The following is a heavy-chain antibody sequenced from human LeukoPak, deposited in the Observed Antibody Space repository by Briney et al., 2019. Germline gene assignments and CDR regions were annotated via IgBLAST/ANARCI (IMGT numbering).Heavy chain of an antibody. V-gene: IGHV3-23*01. CDR3: ARFPSPEQEWLSTYYFDY. CDR2: ISGSGGST. J-gene: IGHJ4*02. CDR1: GFTFSSYA. Sequence: GGSLRLFCAASGFTFSSYAMSWVRQAPGKGLEWVSAISGSGGSTYYADSVKGRFTISRDNSKNTLYLQMNSLRAEDTAVYYCARFPSPEQEWLSTYYFDYWGQGTLVTVSS. D-gene: IGHD3-3*01.